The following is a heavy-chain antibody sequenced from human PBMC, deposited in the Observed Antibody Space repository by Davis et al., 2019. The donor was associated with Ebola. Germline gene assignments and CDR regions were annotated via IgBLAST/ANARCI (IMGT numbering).Heavy chain of an antibody. Sequence: GESLKISCAASGFTVRGTYMSWVRQAPGKGLEWVSVIYSGGTTRYADYADSVKGRFTVSRDNAKNTLDLQLNSVRVDDAGVYYCARFYHGDRPYWGQGTLVTVSS. CDR2: IYSGGTTRYA. CDR1: GFTVRGTY. J-gene: IGHJ4*02. CDR3: ARFYHGDRPY. V-gene: IGHV3-66*01. D-gene: IGHD4-17*01.